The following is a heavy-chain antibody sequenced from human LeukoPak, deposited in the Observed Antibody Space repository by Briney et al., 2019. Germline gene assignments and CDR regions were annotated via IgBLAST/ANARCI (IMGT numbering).Heavy chain of an antibody. J-gene: IGHJ4*02. D-gene: IGHD2-15*01. CDR2: ISYDGSNK. CDR3: AREYCSGGSCYGAFDY. CDR1: GFTFSSYA. Sequence: GGSLRLSCAASGFTFSSYAMHWVRQAPGKGLEWVAVISYDGSNKYYADSVKGRFTISRDNSKNTLYLRMNSLRAEDTAVYYCAREYCSGGSCYGAFDYWGQGTLVTVSS. V-gene: IGHV3-30-3*01.